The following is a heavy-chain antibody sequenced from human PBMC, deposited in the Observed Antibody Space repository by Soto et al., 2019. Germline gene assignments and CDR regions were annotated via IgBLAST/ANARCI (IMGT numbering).Heavy chain of an antibody. Sequence: EVQLLESGGGLVQPGGSLRLSCAASGFTFSSYAMSWVRQAPGKGLEWVSAISGSGGSTYYADSVKGRFTISRDNSKNTLYLQMNSLRAEDTAVYYCAKDLVQWLIPGEFGYYYYGMDVWGQGTTVTVSS. J-gene: IGHJ6*02. CDR2: ISGSGGST. CDR1: GFTFSSYA. V-gene: IGHV3-23*01. D-gene: IGHD6-19*01. CDR3: AKDLVQWLIPGEFGYYYYGMDV.